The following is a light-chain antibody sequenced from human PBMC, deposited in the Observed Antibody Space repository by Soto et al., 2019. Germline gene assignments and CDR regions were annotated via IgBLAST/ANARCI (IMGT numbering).Light chain of an antibody. CDR3: SSYTSSTTLDV. J-gene: IGLJ1*01. CDR2: EVS. Sequence: QCELTQPASVTGSPVRGLAISCTGTAGEVGTYNLVSWYQQHPGKAPKLMIYEVSKRPPGVSNRFSGSKSGNTASLTISGLQAEDEADYYCSSYTSSTTLDVFGTGTKVTVL. CDR1: AGEVGTYNL. V-gene: IGLV2-14*02.